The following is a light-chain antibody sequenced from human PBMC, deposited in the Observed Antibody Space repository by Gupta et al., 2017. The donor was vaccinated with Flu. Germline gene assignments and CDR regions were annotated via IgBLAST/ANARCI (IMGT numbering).Light chain of an antibody. CDR1: QSVSSD. CDR3: QHENNCPGT. CDR2: GAS. Sequence: PATLSGSPGERATLSCRARQSVSSDLAWYQQKPGQAPRLLIYGASTRATGIPARFSGSGSGTEFTLTISSLQSEDFAVYYCQHENNCPGTFGQGTXVEIK. V-gene: IGKV3-15*01. J-gene: IGKJ1*01.